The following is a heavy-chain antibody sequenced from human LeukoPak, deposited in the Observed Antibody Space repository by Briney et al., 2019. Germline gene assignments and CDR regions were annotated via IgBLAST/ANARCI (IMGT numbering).Heavy chain of an antibody. Sequence: GRSLRLSCAASGFTFSSYAMHWVRQAPGKGLEWVAVISYDGSNKYYADSVKGRFTISRDNSKNTLYLQMNSLRAEDTAVYYCARDYYGSGSYPRFDYRGQGTLVTVSS. CDR1: GFTFSSYA. CDR3: ARDYYGSGSYPRFDY. V-gene: IGHV3-30*04. D-gene: IGHD3-10*01. CDR2: ISYDGSNK. J-gene: IGHJ4*02.